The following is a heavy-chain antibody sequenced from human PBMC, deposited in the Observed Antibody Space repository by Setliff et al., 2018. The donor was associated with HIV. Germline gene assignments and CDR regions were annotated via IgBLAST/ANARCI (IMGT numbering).Heavy chain of an antibody. CDR2: IYPGDSDT. V-gene: IGHV5-51*01. J-gene: IGHJ4*02. CDR1: GDTFTNSW. D-gene: IGHD6-13*01. CDR3: ARHEVGLAAVGTGYFDS. Sequence: GESLKISCKGSGDTFTNSWIGWVRQMPGKGLEWMGIIYPGDSDTRYSPSFQGQVTISAGKSINTAYLQWSSLKASDTAMYYCARHEVGLAAVGTGYFDSWGQGTLVTVSS.